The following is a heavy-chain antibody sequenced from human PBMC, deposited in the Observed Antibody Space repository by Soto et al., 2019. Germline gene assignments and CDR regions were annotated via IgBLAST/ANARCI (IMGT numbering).Heavy chain of an antibody. V-gene: IGHV1-69*13. CDR3: ARSQTTVVTNPPYYYYGMDV. Sequence: GASVKVSCKASGGTFSSYAISWVRQAPGQGLEWMGGIIPIFGTANYAQKFQGRVTITADESTSTAYMELSSLRSEDTAVYYCARSQTTVVTNPPYYYYGMDVWGQGTTVTVSS. CDR2: IIPIFGTA. J-gene: IGHJ6*02. D-gene: IGHD4-17*01. CDR1: GGTFSSYA.